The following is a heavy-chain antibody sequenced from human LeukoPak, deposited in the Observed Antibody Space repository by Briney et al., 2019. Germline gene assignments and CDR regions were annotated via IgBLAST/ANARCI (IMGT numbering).Heavy chain of an antibody. J-gene: IGHJ4*02. CDR2: ISGDGGST. V-gene: IGHV3-43*02. CDR3: AKVPDLSSGYDSNGDY. CDR1: GFTFDDYA. Sequence: PGGSLRLSCAASGFTFDDYAMHWVRQAPGKGLEWVSLISGDGGSTYYADSVKGRFTISRDNSKNSLYLQMNSLRTEDTALYYCAKVPDLSSGYDSNGDYWGQGTLVTVSS. D-gene: IGHD5-12*01.